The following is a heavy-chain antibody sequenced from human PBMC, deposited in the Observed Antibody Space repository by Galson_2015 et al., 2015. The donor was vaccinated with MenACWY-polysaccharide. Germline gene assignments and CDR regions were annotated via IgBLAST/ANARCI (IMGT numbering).Heavy chain of an antibody. CDR1: GFTFSSYA. CDR2: VSGNGGRT. CDR3: ARGHYGLDV. J-gene: IGHJ6*02. V-gene: IGHV3-23*01. Sequence: SLRLSCAASGFTFSSYAMNWVRQAPGKGLECVSGVSGNGGRTFYADSGKGRFAIFRDNAKNSLYLQLNSLEVEDTAIYYCARGHYGLDVWGQGTTVTVSS.